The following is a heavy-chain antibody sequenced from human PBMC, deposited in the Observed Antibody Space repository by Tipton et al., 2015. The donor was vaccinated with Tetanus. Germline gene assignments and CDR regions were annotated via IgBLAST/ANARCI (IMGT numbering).Heavy chain of an antibody. D-gene: IGHD4-11*01. J-gene: IGHJ3*02. CDR3: ARNVYTVTNDAFVI. V-gene: IGHV4-30-4*01. CDR2: IHHSGLA. CDR1: GDSVSTGNFY. Sequence: TLSLTCTVSGDSVSTGNFYWSWIRQPPGKGLEWIAFIHHSGLAFSKPSLKSRVSISIDTSQNQFSLRLTSVTAADTAVYFCARNVYTVTNDAFVIWGHGTLVNVSS.